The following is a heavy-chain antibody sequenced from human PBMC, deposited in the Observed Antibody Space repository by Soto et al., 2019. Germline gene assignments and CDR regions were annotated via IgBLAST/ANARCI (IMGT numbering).Heavy chain of an antibody. CDR2: IYWDHDK. V-gene: IGHV2-5*02. CDR3: AHRPTVCPQYSFDY. Sequence: QITLKESGPTLVKPTQTLTLTCTFSGFSLSTSRVGVGWIRQPPGKALEWIALIYWDHDKRYSPSLKSRLTITKDTSNNQVVLTIPNIDPVDTATYYCAHRPTVCPQYSFDYWGQGTLVTVSS. CDR1: GFSLSTSRVG. J-gene: IGHJ4*02. D-gene: IGHD2-2*01.